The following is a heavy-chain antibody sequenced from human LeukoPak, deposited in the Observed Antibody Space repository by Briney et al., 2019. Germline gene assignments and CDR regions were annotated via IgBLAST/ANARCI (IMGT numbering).Heavy chain of an antibody. CDR1: GGSISSYY. Sequence: SETLSLTCTVSGGSISSYYWSWIRKPPGKGLEWIGYIYYSGSTNCNPSLKSRVTISVDTSKNQFSLKLSSVTAADTAVYYCARETYSYGEGSFDYWGQGTLVTVSS. CDR3: ARETYSYGEGSFDY. J-gene: IGHJ4*02. D-gene: IGHD5-18*01. CDR2: IYYSGST. V-gene: IGHV4-59*01.